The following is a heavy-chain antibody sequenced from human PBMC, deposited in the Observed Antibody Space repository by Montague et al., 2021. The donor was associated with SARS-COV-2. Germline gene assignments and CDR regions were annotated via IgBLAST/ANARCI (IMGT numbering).Heavy chain of an antibody. CDR3: ARVADSGTCWSGDY. V-gene: IGHV4-39*07. D-gene: IGHD1-26*01. CDR2: IYHSGSA. CDR1: GGSISSTSYY. J-gene: IGHJ4*02. Sequence: SETLSLTCTVSGGSISSTSYYWGWVRQPPGKGLEWIGSIYHSGSAYYNPSLKSRVTISIDTSKNQFSLKLSSVTAADTAVYYCARVADSGTCWSGDYWGQGTLVTVSS.